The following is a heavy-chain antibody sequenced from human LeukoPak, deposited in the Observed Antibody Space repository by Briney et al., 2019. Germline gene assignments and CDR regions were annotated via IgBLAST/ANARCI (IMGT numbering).Heavy chain of an antibody. CDR3: ARFGVSFDY. J-gene: IGHJ4*02. Sequence: GGSLRLSCAASGFTFSSCAMSWVRQAPGKGLEWVAVISYDGSNKYYADSVKGRFTISRDNSKNTLYLQMNSLRAEDTAVYYCARFGVSFDYWGQGTLVTVSS. D-gene: IGHD3-16*01. CDR2: ISYDGSNK. CDR1: GFTFSSCA. V-gene: IGHV3-30-3*01.